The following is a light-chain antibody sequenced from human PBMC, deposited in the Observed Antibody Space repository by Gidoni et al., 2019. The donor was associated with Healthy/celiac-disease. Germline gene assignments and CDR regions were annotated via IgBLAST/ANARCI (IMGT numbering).Light chain of an antibody. CDR1: QDISNY. V-gene: IGKV1-33*01. Sequence: DIQMTQSPSSLSASVGHRVTITCQASQDISNYLNWYQQKPGKAPKLLIYDASNLETGVPSRFSGSGSGTDFTFTISSLQPEDIATYYCQQYDHPPTAFGQGTKVEIK. CDR2: DAS. CDR3: QQYDHPPTA. J-gene: IGKJ1*01.